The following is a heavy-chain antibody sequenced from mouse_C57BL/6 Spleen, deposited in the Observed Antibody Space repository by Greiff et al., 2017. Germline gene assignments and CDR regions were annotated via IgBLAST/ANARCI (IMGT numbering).Heavy chain of an antibody. D-gene: IGHD2-1*01. CDR3: ARSTMVTTGYFDY. V-gene: IGHV5-6*01. J-gene: IGHJ2*01. Sequence: EVHLVESGGDLVKPGGSLKLSCAASGFTFSSYGMSWVRQTPDKRLEWVATISSGGSYTYYPDSVKGRFTISRDNAKNTLYLQMSSLKSEDTAMYYCARSTMVTTGYFDYWGQGTTLTVSS. CDR1: GFTFSSYG. CDR2: ISSGGSYT.